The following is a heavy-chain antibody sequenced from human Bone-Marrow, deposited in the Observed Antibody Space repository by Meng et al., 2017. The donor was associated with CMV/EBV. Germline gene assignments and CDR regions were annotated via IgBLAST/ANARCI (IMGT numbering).Heavy chain of an antibody. V-gene: IGHV3-48*03. D-gene: IGHD1-26*01. Sequence: GESLKIACAASGYTFSSYAISWVRQAPGMGLEWVLYITISAGSIYYADSVKGRFSISRDKAKHSLYLQMNSLRAEDTAVYYCAIGGSGWTWGQGTLVTVSS. CDR1: GYTFSSYA. J-gene: IGHJ5*02. CDR3: AIGGSGWT. CDR2: ITISAGSI.